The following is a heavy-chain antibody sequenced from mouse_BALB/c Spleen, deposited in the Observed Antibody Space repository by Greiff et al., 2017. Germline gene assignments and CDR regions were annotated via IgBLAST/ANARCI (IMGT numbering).Heavy chain of an antibody. CDR2: ISNGGGST. D-gene: IGHD1-1*01. CDR3: ANYYGSSYDWFAY. J-gene: IGHJ3*01. Sequence: EVNVVESGGGLVQPGGSLKLSCAASGFTFSSYTMSWVRQTPEKRLEWVAYISNGGGSTYYPDTVKGRFTISRDNAKNTLYLQMSSLKSEDTAMYYCANYYGSSYDWFAYWGQGTLVTVSA. CDR1: GFTFSSYT. V-gene: IGHV5-12-2*01.